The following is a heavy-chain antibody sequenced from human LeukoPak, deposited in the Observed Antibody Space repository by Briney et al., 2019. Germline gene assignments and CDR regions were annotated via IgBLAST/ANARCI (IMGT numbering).Heavy chain of an antibody. CDR1: GYTFTSYG. V-gene: IGHV1-18*01. J-gene: IGHJ6*02. Sequence: ASVKVSCKASGYTFTSYGISWVRQAPGQGLEWMGWISAYNGNTNYAQKLQGRVTMTTDTSTSTAYMELRSLRSDDTAVYYCARDLGGKTVTRASYGMDVWGQGTTVTVSS. CDR3: ARDLGGKTVTRASYGMDV. CDR2: ISAYNGNT. D-gene: IGHD4-17*01.